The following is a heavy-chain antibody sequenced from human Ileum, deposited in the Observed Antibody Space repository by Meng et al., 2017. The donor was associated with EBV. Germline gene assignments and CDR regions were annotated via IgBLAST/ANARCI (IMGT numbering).Heavy chain of an antibody. D-gene: IGHD3-22*01. J-gene: IGHJ4*02. CDR3: ARDYYYDSSPTPDY. CDR2: INHSGNT. V-gene: IGHV4-34*01. CDR1: GGSFSGYY. Sequence: QVQLPPWGAGLLKPSETLSLTCAVYGGSFSGYYWSWIRQPPGKGLEWIGEINHSGNTNYNPSLKSRVNISLDTSKNQFSLKLSSVTAADTAAYYCARDYYYDSSPTPDYWGQGTLVTVSS.